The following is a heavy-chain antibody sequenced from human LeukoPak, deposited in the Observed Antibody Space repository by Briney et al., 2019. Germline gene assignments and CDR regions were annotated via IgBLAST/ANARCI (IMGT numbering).Heavy chain of an antibody. J-gene: IGHJ4*02. CDR1: GFTFSNYA. V-gene: IGHV3-23*01. D-gene: IGHD2-21*02. CDR2: ISGSSGTI. CDR3: AKRLGDPRASDY. Sequence: PGGSLRLSCAASGFTFSNYAMNWVRQAPGKGLEWVSGISGSSGTINYAAPVKGRFTISRDNSRNTLYLQMNSLRADDTAVYYCAKRLGDPRASDYWGQGTLVTVSS.